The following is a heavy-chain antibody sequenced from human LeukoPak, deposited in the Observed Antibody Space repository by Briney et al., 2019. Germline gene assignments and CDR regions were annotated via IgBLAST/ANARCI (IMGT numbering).Heavy chain of an antibody. D-gene: IGHD2-2*02. Sequence: PGGSLRLSCAASGFTFSSYAMSWVRQAPGKGLEWVSAISSSGGSTYYADSVKGRFTISRDNSKNTLYLQMNSLRAEDTAVYYCAKVAQRYCSSTSCYMYSDYWGQGTLVTVSS. CDR3: AKVAQRYCSSTSCYMYSDY. CDR1: GFTFSSYA. J-gene: IGHJ4*02. V-gene: IGHV3-23*01. CDR2: ISSSGGST.